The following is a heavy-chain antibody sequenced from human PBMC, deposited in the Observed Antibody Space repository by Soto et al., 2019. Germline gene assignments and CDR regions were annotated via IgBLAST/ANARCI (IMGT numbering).Heavy chain of an antibody. CDR3: ARNFDP. CDR2: INHGGST. D-gene: IGHD3-3*01. V-gene: IGHV4-34*01. Sequence: SETLSLTCAVYGGSFSGYYWSWIRQPPGKGLEWIGEINHGGSTNYNPSLKSRVTISVDTSRNQFSLKLSSVTAADTAVYYCARNFDPWGQGTLVTVSS. CDR1: GGSFSGYY. J-gene: IGHJ5*02.